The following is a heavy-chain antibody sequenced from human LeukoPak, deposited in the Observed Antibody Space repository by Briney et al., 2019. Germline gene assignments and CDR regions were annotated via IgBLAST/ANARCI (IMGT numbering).Heavy chain of an antibody. J-gene: IGHJ4*02. CDR1: GFTFSSYS. V-gene: IGHV3-21*04. Sequence: GGSLRLSCAASGFTFSSYSMNWVRQAPGKGLEWVSSISSSSSFIYYADSVKGRFTISRDNAKNSLYLQMNSLRAEDTAVYYCATLSVVVVPAELNRGQGTLVTVSS. D-gene: IGHD2-15*01. CDR3: ATLSVVVVPAELN. CDR2: ISSSSSFI.